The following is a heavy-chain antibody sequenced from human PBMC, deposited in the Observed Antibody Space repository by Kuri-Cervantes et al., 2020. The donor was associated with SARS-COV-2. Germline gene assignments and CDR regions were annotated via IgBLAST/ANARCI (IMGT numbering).Heavy chain of an antibody. CDR1: GLTFRSYS. CDR2: ITSDSRYI. D-gene: IGHD2-2*01. CDR3: ARDGGYCTLTTCYSYWYFDL. V-gene: IGHV3-21*01. J-gene: IGHJ2*01. Sequence: GGSLRLSCAASGLTFRSYSMNWVRQSPGKGLEWVASITSDSRYIYHAGSVKGRLTISRDNAKHSLYLEMNSLRAEDTAVYYCARDGGYCTLTTCYSYWYFDLWGRGTLVTVSS.